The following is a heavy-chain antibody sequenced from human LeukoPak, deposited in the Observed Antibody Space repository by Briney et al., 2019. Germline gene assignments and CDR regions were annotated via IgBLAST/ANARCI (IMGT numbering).Heavy chain of an antibody. CDR1: GYTLTELS. CDR2: FDPEDGET. V-gene: IGHV1-24*01. D-gene: IGHD3-22*01. CDR3: ARLPYDSSGYDYYFDY. Sequence: ASVKVSCKVSGYTLTELSMHWVRQAPGKGLEWMGGFDPEDGETIYAQKFQGRVTMTEDTSTDTAYMELSSLRSEDTAVYYCARLPYDSSGYDYYFDYWGQGTLVSVSS. J-gene: IGHJ4*02.